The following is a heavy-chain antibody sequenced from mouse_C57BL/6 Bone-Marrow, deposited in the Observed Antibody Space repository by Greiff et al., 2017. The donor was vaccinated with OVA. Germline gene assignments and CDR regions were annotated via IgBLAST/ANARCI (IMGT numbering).Heavy chain of an antibody. CDR1: GYSITSGYY. V-gene: IGHV3-6*01. CDR3: AAYYYGSSPWFAY. CDR2: ISYDGSN. Sequence: EVKVEESGPGLVKPSQSLSLTCSVTGYSITSGYYWNWIRQFPGNKLEWMGYISYDGSNNYNPSLKNRISITRDTSKNQFFLKLNSVTTEDTATYYCAAYYYGSSPWFAYWGQGTLVTVSA. J-gene: IGHJ3*01. D-gene: IGHD1-1*01.